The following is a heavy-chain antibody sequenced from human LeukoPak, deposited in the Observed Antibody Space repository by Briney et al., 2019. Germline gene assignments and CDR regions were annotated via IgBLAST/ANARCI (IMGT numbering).Heavy chain of an antibody. D-gene: IGHD3-10*01. J-gene: IGHJ4*02. CDR1: GGSISSYY. CDR3: ARVGQWFGAPSH. V-gene: IGHV4-34*01. Sequence: SETLSLTCTVSGGSISSYYWNWIRQPPGKGLEWIGEINHSGSTNYNPSLGSRVTISVDTSKNQFSLKLNSVTAADTAVYYCARVGQWFGAPSHWGQGTLVTVSS. CDR2: INHSGST.